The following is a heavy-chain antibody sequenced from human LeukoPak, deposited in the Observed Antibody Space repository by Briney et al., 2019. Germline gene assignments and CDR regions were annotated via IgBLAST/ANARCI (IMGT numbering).Heavy chain of an antibody. D-gene: IGHD2-2*01. Sequence: SETLSPTCAVYGGSFSGYYWSWIRQPPGKGLEWIGEINHSGSTNYNPSLKSRVTISVDTSKNQFSLKLSSVTAADTAVYYCARGQFTRPEYYYYMDVWGKGTTVTVSS. CDR3: ARGQFTRPEYYYYMDV. J-gene: IGHJ6*03. CDR2: INHSGST. V-gene: IGHV4-34*01. CDR1: GGSFSGYY.